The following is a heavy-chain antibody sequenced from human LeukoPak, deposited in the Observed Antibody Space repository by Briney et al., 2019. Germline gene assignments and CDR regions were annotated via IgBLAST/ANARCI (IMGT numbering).Heavy chain of an antibody. J-gene: IGHJ4*02. V-gene: IGHV3-23*01. CDR1: GFTFSNYA. CDR2: ISASGGTP. Sequence: GGSLRLSCAASGFTFSNYAMSWVRQAPGKGLEWVSGISASGGTPSYADSVKGRFTISRDNSKSTLYLQMNSLRAEDTALYYCAKDRTAVPGCQDYWGQGTLVTVSS. CDR3: AKDRTAVPGCQDY. D-gene: IGHD6-19*01.